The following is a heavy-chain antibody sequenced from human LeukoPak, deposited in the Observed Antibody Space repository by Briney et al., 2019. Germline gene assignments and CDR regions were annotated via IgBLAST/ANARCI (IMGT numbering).Heavy chain of an antibody. Sequence: GGSLRLSCAASGFTLSSYWMNWVRQAPGKGLEWVANIKEDGSEKYYVDSVKGRFTIARDNAKNSLYLQMNSLRAEDTAVYYCAHDPGAGLFDIWGQGTMVTVSS. D-gene: IGHD7-27*01. CDR3: AHDPGAGLFDI. CDR2: IKEDGSEK. J-gene: IGHJ3*02. CDR1: GFTLSSYW. V-gene: IGHV3-7*01.